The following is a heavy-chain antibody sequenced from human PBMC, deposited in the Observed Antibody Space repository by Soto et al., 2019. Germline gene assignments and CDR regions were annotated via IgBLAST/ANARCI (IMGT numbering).Heavy chain of an antibody. V-gene: IGHV3-30*03. Sequence: QVQLVESGGGVVQPGRSLRLSCVASGFTFRSYGMLWVRQAPGEGLEWLALISTDGNSRFYVDSVKERFTISRDNSKNKLYLQMNSLRPEDTAVYYCAGCCHWGDYWGQGTLVTVSS. J-gene: IGHJ4*02. CDR1: GFTFRSYG. CDR3: AGCCHWGDY. D-gene: IGHD3-16*01. CDR2: ISTDGNSR.